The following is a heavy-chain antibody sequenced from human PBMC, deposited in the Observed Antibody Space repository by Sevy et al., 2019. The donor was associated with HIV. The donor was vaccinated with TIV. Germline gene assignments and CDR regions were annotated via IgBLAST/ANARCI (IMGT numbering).Heavy chain of an antibody. CDR3: ARRHSVGGYNYYYYYGMDV. J-gene: IGHJ6*02. CDR1: GYTFTSYA. Sequence: ASVKVSCKASGYTFTSYAMHWVRQAPGQRLEWMGWINAGNGNTKCSQKFQGRVTITRDTSASTAYMELSSLRSEDKAVYYCARRHSVGGYNYYYYYGMDVWGQGTTVTVSS. V-gene: IGHV1-3*01. CDR2: INAGNGNT. D-gene: IGHD5-12*01.